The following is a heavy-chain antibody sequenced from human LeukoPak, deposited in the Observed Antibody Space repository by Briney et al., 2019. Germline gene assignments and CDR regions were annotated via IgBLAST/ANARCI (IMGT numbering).Heavy chain of an antibody. J-gene: IGHJ4*02. CDR1: GFTFSSYG. CDR3: AKDDYYDTSGYRD. D-gene: IGHD3-22*01. CDR2: ISGSGGST. Sequence: PGGTLRLSCAASGFTFSSYGMSWVRQAPGKGLELVSAISGSGGSTYYADSVKGRFTISSDNSKNTLYLQMNSLRAEDTAVYYWAKDDYYDTSGYRDWGQGTLVTVSS. V-gene: IGHV3-23*01.